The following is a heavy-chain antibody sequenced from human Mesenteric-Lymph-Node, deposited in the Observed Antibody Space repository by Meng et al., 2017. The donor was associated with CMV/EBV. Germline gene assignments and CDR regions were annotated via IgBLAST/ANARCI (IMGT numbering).Heavy chain of an antibody. Sequence: GSLRLSCTVSGGSISSYYWSWIRQPPGKGLEWIGYIYYSGSTNYNPSLKSRLTISLDTSKNQFSLKLTSVTAADTAVYYCAREGVGYCSSTSCPFDYWGQGALVTVSS. CDR1: GGSISSYY. CDR3: AREGVGYCSSTSCPFDY. CDR2: IYYSGST. V-gene: IGHV4-59*01. J-gene: IGHJ4*02. D-gene: IGHD2-2*01.